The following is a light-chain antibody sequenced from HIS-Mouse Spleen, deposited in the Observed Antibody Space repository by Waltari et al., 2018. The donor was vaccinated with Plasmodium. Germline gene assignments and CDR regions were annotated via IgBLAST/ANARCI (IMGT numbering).Light chain of an antibody. CDR3: QQYNNWPPLT. Sequence: VMTQYPATLSVSPGERATLPCRASQSVSSNLAWYQQKPGQAPRLLIYGASTRATGIPARFSGSGSGTEFTLTISSMQSEDFAVYYCQQYNNWPPLTFGGGTKVEIK. V-gene: IGKV3-15*01. CDR2: GAS. J-gene: IGKJ4*01. CDR1: QSVSSN.